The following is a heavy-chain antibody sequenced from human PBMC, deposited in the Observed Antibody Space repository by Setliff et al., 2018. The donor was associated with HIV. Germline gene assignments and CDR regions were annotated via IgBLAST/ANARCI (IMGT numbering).Heavy chain of an antibody. D-gene: IGHD2-21*02. CDR1: GYTVTSYY. Sequence: GASVKVSCKASGYTVTSYYIHWVRQAPGQGLEWMGIFNPSGGSTTYAQTFQGRVTMARDTSTTTVYMELSSLRSDDTAVYYCARDSPYGGNSGAFDIWGQGTMVTVSS. J-gene: IGHJ3*02. CDR3: ARDSPYGGNSGAFDI. V-gene: IGHV1-46*01. CDR2: FNPSGGST.